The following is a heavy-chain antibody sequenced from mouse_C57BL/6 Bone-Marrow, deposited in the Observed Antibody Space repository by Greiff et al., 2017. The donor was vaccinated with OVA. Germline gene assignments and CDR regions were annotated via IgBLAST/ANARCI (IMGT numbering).Heavy chain of an antibody. Sequence: VHVKQSVAELVRPGASVKLSCTASGFTIKNTYMHWVKQRPEQGLEWIGRIDPATGNTKYAPKFQGKATITADTSSNTAYLQLSSLTSEDTAIYYCARDSMVTPWLAYWGQGTLVTVSA. CDR1: GFTIKNTY. CDR2: IDPATGNT. D-gene: IGHD2-2*01. V-gene: IGHV14-3*01. CDR3: ARDSMVTPWLAY. J-gene: IGHJ3*01.